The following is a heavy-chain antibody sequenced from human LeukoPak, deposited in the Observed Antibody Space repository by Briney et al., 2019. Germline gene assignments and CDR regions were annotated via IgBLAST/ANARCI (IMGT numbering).Heavy chain of an antibody. CDR2: VNSDGSGT. V-gene: IGHV3-74*01. D-gene: IGHD5-12*01. CDR3: ARESKYSGNPFDY. CDR1: GFTFSSYW. J-gene: IGHJ4*02. Sequence: GGSLRLSCAASGFTFSSYWMHWVRQAPGKGLVWVSRVNSDGSGTTYADSVKGRFTISRDNAKNTLYLQMNSLRAEDTAVYYCARESKYSGNPFDYWGQGTLVTVSS.